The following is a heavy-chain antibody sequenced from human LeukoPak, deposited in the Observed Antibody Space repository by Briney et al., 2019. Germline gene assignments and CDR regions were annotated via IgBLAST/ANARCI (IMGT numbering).Heavy chain of an antibody. CDR1: GGSISSSSYY. D-gene: IGHD6-13*01. J-gene: IGHJ5*02. CDR3: ARGVRATHSSSWLKVNWFDP. CDR2: IYYSGST. Sequence: PSESLSLTCTVSGGSISSSSYYWGWIRQPPGKGLEWIGSIYYSGSTYYNPSLTSRVTISLDTSKNQFSLKLSSVIAADTAVYYCARGVRATHSSSWLKVNWFDPWGQGTLVTVSS. V-gene: IGHV4-39*07.